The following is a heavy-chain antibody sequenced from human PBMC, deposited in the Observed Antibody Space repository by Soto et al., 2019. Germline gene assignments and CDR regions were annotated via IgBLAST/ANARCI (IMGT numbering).Heavy chain of an antibody. V-gene: IGHV3-48*02. D-gene: IGHD6-19*01. J-gene: IGHJ4*02. CDR2: ISSSSSTI. Sequence: PGGSLRLSCAASGFTFSSYSMNWVRQAPGKGLEWVSYISSSSSTIYYADSVKGRFTISRDNAKNSLYLQMNSPRDEDTAVYYCARERLYYFDYWGQGTLVTVSS. CDR1: GFTFSSYS. CDR3: ARERLYYFDY.